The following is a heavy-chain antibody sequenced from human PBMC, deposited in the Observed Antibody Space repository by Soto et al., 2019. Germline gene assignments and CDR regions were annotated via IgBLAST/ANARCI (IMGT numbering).Heavy chain of an antibody. J-gene: IGHJ3*02. V-gene: IGHV4-30-2*01. CDR1: GGSISDGGHA. D-gene: IGHD3-22*01. Sequence: QLQLRESASGLVKPSQTLSLTCAVSGGSISDGGHAWTWIRQPPGKGLEWIGYIYQSGSAYYTPSLKNRVTISTDKSKNQISLTLKSVTAADTAIYYCACNYDADAFDIWGQGTMVPVSS. CDR3: ACNYDADAFDI. CDR2: IYQSGSA.